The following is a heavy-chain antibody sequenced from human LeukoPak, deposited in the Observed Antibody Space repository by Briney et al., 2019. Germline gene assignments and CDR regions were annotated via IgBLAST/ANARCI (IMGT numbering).Heavy chain of an antibody. V-gene: IGHV1-69*04. Sequence: SVKVSCKASGGTFSSYAISWVRQAPGQGLEWMGRIIPILGIANYAQKFQGRVTITADKPTSTAYMELSSLRSEDTAVYYCARETYDFWSGYKGSYYYGMDVWGQGTTVTVSS. CDR3: ARETYDFWSGYKGSYYYGMDV. J-gene: IGHJ6*02. D-gene: IGHD3-3*01. CDR1: GGTFSSYA. CDR2: IIPILGIA.